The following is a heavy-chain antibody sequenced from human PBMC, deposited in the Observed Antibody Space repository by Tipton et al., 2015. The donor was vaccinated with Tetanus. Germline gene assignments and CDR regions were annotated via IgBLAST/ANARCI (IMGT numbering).Heavy chain of an antibody. CDR2: VYHSGST. CDR3: ARANNDYPKKGPFDY. J-gene: IGHJ4*02. V-gene: IGHV4-61*01. D-gene: IGHD5-12*01. CDR1: GGSVRSGSYS. Sequence: TLSLTCTVSGGSVRSGSYSWNWIRQPPGKGLEWVGYVYHSGSTNYHPSLKSRLTISVDTSKNQFSLNLRSVITADTAVYYCARANNDYPKKGPFDYWGQGILVTVSS.